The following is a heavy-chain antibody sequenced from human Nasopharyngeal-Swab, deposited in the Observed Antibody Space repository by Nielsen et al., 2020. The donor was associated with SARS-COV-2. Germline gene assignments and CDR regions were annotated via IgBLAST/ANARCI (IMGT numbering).Heavy chain of an antibody. CDR1: GYTFTGYA. Sequence: ASVKVSCKASGYTFTGYAMNWVRQAPGQGLEWMGRINPNSGGTNYAQKFQGRVTMTRDTSITTAYMELSRLRSDDTAVYYCARNDEVVRFGVDYWGQGTLVAVSS. CDR2: INPNSGGT. J-gene: IGHJ4*02. CDR3: ARNDEVVRFGVDY. D-gene: IGHD3-16*01. V-gene: IGHV1-2*06.